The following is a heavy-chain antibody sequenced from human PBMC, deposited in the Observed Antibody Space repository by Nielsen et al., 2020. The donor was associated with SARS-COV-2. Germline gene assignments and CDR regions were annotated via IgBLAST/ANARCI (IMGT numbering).Heavy chain of an antibody. V-gene: IGHV1-69*13. CDR2: IIPIFGTA. J-gene: IGHJ5*02. Sequence: SVKVSCKTSGGTFSSYGISWVRQAPGQGLEWMGGIIPIFGTANYAQKFQGRVTITADESTSTAYMELSSLRSEDTAVYYCATATYYYDSSGYYYGENWFDPWGQGTLVTVSS. CDR3: ATATYYYDSSGYYYGENWFDP. D-gene: IGHD3-22*01. CDR1: GGTFSSYG.